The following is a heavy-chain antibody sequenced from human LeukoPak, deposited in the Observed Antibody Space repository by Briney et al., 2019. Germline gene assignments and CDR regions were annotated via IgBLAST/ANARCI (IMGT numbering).Heavy chain of an antibody. J-gene: IGHJ6*04. CDR3: ARAYPPSGYGMDV. V-gene: IGHV3-30*04. Sequence: GGSLRLSCAASGFTFSSYAMHWVRQAPGKGLEWVAVISHDGSNKYYADSVKGRFTISRDNSKNTLYLQMNSLRAEDTAVYYCARAYPPSGYGMDVWGKGTTVTVSS. CDR1: GFTFSSYA. CDR2: ISHDGSNK. D-gene: IGHD1-26*01.